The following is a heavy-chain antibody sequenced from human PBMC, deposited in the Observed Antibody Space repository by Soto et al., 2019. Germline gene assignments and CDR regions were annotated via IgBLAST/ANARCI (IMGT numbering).Heavy chain of an antibody. V-gene: IGHV1-69*13. D-gene: IGHD6-19*01. Sequence: ASVKVSCKASGGTFSSYAISWVLQAPGQGLEWMGGIIPIFGTANYAQKFQGRVTITADESTSTAYMELSSLRSEDTAVYYCARVSSSGWKPYYFDYWGQGTLVTVSS. CDR2: IIPIFGTA. CDR1: GGTFSSYA. J-gene: IGHJ4*02. CDR3: ARVSSSGWKPYYFDY.